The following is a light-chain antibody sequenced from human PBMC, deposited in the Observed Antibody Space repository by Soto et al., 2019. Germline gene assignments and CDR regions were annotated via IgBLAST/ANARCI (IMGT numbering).Light chain of an antibody. CDR1: NSNIGSNA. Sequence: QSVLTQPPSASGTPGQGVAISCSGSNSNIGSNAVNWYQQLPGTAPKRLISGNNQRPSGVPDRFSGSKSGTSAFLAISGLQSEDEADYYCAAWDDSLKGVVFGGGTKLT. V-gene: IGLV1-44*01. CDR3: AAWDDSLKGVV. CDR2: GNN. J-gene: IGLJ2*01.